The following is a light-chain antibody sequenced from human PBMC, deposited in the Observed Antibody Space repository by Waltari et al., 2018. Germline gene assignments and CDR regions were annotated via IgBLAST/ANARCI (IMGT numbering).Light chain of an antibody. Sequence: QSVLTQPPSVSGAPGQRVTSPCTGSSSTTGTGHDVPWYQQLPGTAPKLLIYGNSNRPAGVPDRFSGSKSGTSASLAITGLQAEDEADYYCQSYDSSLSGWVFGGGTKLTVL. CDR3: QSYDSSLSGWV. V-gene: IGLV1-40*01. CDR2: GNS. J-gene: IGLJ3*02. CDR1: SSTTGTGHD.